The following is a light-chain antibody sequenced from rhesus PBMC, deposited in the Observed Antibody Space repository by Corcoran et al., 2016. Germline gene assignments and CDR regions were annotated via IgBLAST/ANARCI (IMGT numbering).Light chain of an antibody. CDR3: QQYSSRPLT. J-gene: IGKJ4*01. Sequence: DIQMTQSPSSLSASVGDTVTITCRASQGLSSWLAWYQQKPGKAPNLRFYKASHLQSGVPSRFSGSGSGTDFTLTISSLQSDDFATYYCQQYSSRPLTFGGGTKVELK. V-gene: IGKV1-22*01. CDR1: QGLSSW. CDR2: KAS.